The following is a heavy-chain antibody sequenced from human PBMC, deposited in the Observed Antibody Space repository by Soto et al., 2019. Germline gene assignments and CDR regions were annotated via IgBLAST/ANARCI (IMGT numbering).Heavy chain of an antibody. Sequence: SVKVSCKASGGTFSSYAISWVRQAPGQGLEWMGGIIPIFGTANYAQKFQGRVTITADESTSTAYMELSSLRSEDTAVYYCARGLAAESLTGNYYYYYGMDVWGQGTTVTVSS. V-gene: IGHV1-69*13. CDR2: IIPIFGTA. CDR1: GGTFSSYA. D-gene: IGHD6-13*01. J-gene: IGHJ6*02. CDR3: ARGLAAESLTGNYYYYYGMDV.